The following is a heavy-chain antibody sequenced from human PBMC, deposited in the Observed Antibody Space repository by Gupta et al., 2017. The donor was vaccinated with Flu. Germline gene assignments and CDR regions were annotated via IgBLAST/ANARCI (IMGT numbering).Heavy chain of an antibody. CDR3: ARDLASQGGGTTIDAFDI. CDR2: TYYRSKWYN. CDR1: GDSVSSNSAA. Sequence: QVQLQQSGPGLVKPSQTLSLTCAISGDSVSSNSAAWNWIRQSPSRGLEWLGRTYYRSKWYNDYAVSVKRRITINPDTSKNQFSRQLNSVTTEETAVYYCARDLASQGGGTTIDAFDIGGQGTMVTVYS. D-gene: IGHD1-1*01. V-gene: IGHV6-1*01. J-gene: IGHJ3*02.